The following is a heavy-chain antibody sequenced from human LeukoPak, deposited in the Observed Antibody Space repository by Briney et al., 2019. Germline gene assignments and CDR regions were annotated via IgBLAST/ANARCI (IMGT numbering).Heavy chain of an antibody. CDR2: ISWNSGSI. CDR1: GFTFDDYA. V-gene: IGHV3-9*03. CDR3: ARRGSSVWYENAFDI. J-gene: IGHJ3*02. D-gene: IGHD6-19*01. Sequence: PGGPLRLSCAASGFTFDDYAMHWVRQAPGKGLEWVSGISWNSGSIGCADSVKGRFTISRDNAKNSLYLQMNSLRAEDMALYYCARRGSSVWYENAFDIWGQGTMVTVSS.